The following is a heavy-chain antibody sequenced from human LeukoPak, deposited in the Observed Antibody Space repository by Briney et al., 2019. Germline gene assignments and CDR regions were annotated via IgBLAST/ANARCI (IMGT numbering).Heavy chain of an antibody. D-gene: IGHD3-22*01. J-gene: IGHJ4*02. V-gene: IGHV4-4*07. CDR1: GGSISSYY. CDR3: ARESAYYYDSSGYYNFDY. Sequence: SETLSLTCTVSGGSISSYYWSWIRQPAGKGLEWIGRIYTSGSTNYNPSLKSRVTMSVDTSKNQFSLKLRSVTAADTAVYYCARESAYYYDSSGYYNFDYWGQGTLVTVSS. CDR2: IYTSGST.